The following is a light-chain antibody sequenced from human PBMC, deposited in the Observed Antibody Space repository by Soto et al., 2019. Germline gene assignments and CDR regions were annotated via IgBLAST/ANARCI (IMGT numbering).Light chain of an antibody. V-gene: IGKV3-15*01. CDR1: QSVSGK. CDR2: DAS. J-gene: IGKJ1*01. Sequence: EVQMTQSPATLSVSPGERATLSCRASQSVSGKLAWYQQKPGQAPRLLIYDASTRATGIPARFSGSGSGTEFTLTISSLQSEDFAVYYCQQSNNWPWTFGHGTKVDIK. CDR3: QQSNNWPWT.